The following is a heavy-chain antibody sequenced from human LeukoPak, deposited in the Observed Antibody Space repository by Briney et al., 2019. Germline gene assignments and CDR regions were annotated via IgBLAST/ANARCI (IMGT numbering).Heavy chain of an antibody. V-gene: IGHV4-39*01. CDR2: IYYSGST. J-gene: IGHJ4*02. CDR1: GGSINSSSFY. Sequence: ASETLSLTCTVSGGSINSSSFYWGWIRQPPGKGLDWIGSIYYSGSTYYNPSSESRVIISLDTSKTQFSLKLRSVTAADTAVYYCASPDTAMVNGYWGQGTLVTVSS. CDR3: ASPDTAMVNGY. D-gene: IGHD5-18*01.